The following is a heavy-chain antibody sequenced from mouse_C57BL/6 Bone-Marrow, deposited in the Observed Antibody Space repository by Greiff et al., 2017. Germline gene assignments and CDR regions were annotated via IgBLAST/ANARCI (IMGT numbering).Heavy chain of an antibody. CDR1: GFTFSSYG. CDR2: ISSGGSYT. V-gene: IGHV5-6*02. CDR3: ARRCYYGSIFYWYFYV. Sequence: EVKLVESGGDLVKPGGSLKLSCAASGFTFSSYGMSWVRQTPDKRLEWVANISSGGSYTYYPDSVKGRFTISRDNAKNTLYLQMSSLKSEDTAMYDGARRCYYGSIFYWYFYVWGTGTTVTVSS. J-gene: IGHJ1*03. D-gene: IGHD1-1*01.